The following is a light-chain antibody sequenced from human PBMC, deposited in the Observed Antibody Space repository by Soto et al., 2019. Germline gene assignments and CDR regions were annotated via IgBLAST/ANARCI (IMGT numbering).Light chain of an antibody. V-gene: IGKV1-27*01. CDR1: QGINNY. CDR2: AAS. J-gene: IGKJ5*01. Sequence: DIQMTQSPSSLSASVGDRVTITCRASQGINNYLAWYQQKPGKVPQLLIFAASTLQSGVPSRFSGSGSGTDFSLTVSSLQPEDFATYYCQQGYTSRITFGQGTRLEIK. CDR3: QQGYTSRIT.